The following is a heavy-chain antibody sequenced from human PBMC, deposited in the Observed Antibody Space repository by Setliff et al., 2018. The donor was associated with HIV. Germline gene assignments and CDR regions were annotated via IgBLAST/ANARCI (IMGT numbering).Heavy chain of an antibody. J-gene: IGHJ6*03. V-gene: IGHV4-34*01. CDR1: GGSFSDYH. CDR2: VYDSGST. CDR3: ARGNYDTSDYYTNFYYYYMDV. D-gene: IGHD3-22*01. Sequence: SETLSLTCAVYGGSFSDYHWSWIRQAPRKRLEWIGEVYDSGSTTYNPSLKSRVNMFIDVSKKQFSLKLNSVTAADTAIYYCARGNYDTSDYYTNFYYYYMDVWGKGTAVTVSS.